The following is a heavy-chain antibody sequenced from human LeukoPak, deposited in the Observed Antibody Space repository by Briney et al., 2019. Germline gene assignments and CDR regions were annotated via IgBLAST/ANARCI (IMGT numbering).Heavy chain of an antibody. CDR3: AKDSGPWGYCTTTSCYFAY. CDR2: ISGSGSSP. V-gene: IGHV3-23*01. J-gene: IGHJ4*02. CDR1: GGSFSGYY. D-gene: IGHD2-2*01. Sequence: ETLSLTCAVYGGSFSGYYWSWVRQAPGKGLEWVSAISGSGSSPYYADSVKGRFTISRDNSKNTLYLQMNSLRAGDTAVYYCAKDSGPWGYCTTTSCYFAYWGQGALVTVSS.